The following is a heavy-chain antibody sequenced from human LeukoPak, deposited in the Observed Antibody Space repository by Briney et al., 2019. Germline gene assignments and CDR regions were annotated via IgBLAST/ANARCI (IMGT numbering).Heavy chain of an antibody. Sequence: HTGGSLRLSCAASGFTVRNTYMNWVRQAPGKGLEWVSVIYSGGGTYYADSVKGRFIISRDTSKNMLYLQMNSLRAEDTAVYYCVKDGRRYGDYGYFDYWGQGARVTVSS. CDR2: IYSGGGT. CDR3: VKDGRRYGDYGYFDY. D-gene: IGHD4-17*01. V-gene: IGHV3-66*01. J-gene: IGHJ4*02. CDR1: GFTVRNTY.